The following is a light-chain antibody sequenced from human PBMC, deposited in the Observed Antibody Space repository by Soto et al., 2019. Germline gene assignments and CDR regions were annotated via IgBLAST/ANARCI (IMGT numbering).Light chain of an antibody. CDR3: LQDYNYPLT. Sequence: DIQMTQSPSTLSGSVGDRVTITCRASQTISSWLAWYQQKPGKVPKLLIYAASTLQSGVPSRFSGSGSGTDFTLTISSLQPEDVATYYCLQDYNYPLTFGGGTKVDI. CDR2: AAS. V-gene: IGKV1-27*01. J-gene: IGKJ4*01. CDR1: QTISSW.